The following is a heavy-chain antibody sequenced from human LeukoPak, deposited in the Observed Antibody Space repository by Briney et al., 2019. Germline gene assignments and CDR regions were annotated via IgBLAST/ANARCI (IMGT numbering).Heavy chain of an antibody. D-gene: IGHD2-2*01. CDR3: ARAQYCSSASCYGRSAGIFDY. J-gene: IGHJ4*02. CDR1: GGTFSSSA. V-gene: IGHV1-69*13. CDR2: IIPMYGTA. Sequence: SVKVSCKASGGTFSSSAISWVRQAPGQGLEWMGGIIPMYGTAKYAQKFQGRVTITADESTSTAYMELSSLRSEDTAVYYCARAQYCSSASCYGRSAGIFDYWGQGTLVTVSS.